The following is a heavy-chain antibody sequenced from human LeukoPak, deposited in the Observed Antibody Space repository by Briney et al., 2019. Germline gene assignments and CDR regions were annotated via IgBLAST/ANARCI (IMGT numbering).Heavy chain of an antibody. CDR1: GGTFSSYA. J-gene: IGHJ4*02. CDR2: IIPIFGTA. V-gene: IGHV1-69*13. Sequence: SVKVSCKASGGTFSSYAISWVRQAPGQGLEWMGGIIPIFGTANYAQKFQGRVTITADESTSTAYMGLSSLRSEDTAVYYCASEGMVLAYCGGDCYTFDYWGQGTLVTVSS. D-gene: IGHD2-21*01. CDR3: ASEGMVLAYCGGDCYTFDY.